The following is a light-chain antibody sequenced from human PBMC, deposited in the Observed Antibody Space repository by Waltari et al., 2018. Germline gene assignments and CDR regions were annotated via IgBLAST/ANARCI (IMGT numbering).Light chain of an antibody. CDR2: EVI. CDR1: SRAVGFYNL. Sequence: QSALTQPASVSGSPGQSITISCTGTSRAVGFYNLFSWYQQHPGKAPELVVYEVISRPSGVSNRFSGSKSGNTASLTISGLQAEDEADYYCCSYAGRNIWVFGGGTKLTVL. V-gene: IGLV2-23*02. CDR3: CSYAGRNIWV. J-gene: IGLJ3*02.